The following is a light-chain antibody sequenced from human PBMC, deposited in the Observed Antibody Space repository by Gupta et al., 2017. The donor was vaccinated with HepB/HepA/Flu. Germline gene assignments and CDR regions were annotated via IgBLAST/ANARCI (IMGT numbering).Light chain of an antibody. V-gene: IGLV2-14*03. Sequence: QSALTQPASVSGSPGQSITISCIGTSSDVGGSKYVSWYQQLPGKAPKLMIYDVSSRRSGVSNRFSGSKSGTTASVTISGLQAEDEADYYCSSYTSSTKSVIFGGGTKLTVL. CDR1: SSDVGGSKY. CDR2: DVS. J-gene: IGLJ2*01. CDR3: SSYTSSTKSVI.